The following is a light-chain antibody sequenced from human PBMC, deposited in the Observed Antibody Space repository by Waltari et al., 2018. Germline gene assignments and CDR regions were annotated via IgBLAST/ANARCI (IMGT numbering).Light chain of an antibody. J-gene: IGKJ4*01. CDR1: QSVLSISNNKNY. CDR2: WAS. CDR3: QQYYGNPS. V-gene: IGKV4-1*01. Sequence: DVVMTQSLQSLALSLVERAALNFTPSQSVLSISNNKNYLDWYQQRPGQPPKLLLYWASTRQSGVPDRFSGSGSGTRYTLTINSLQPEDVAFYYCQQYYGNPSFGGGTKVEIK.